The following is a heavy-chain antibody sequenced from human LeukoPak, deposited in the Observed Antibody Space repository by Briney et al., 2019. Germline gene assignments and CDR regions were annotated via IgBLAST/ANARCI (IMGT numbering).Heavy chain of an antibody. D-gene: IGHD1-26*01. CDR2: IYYGGST. J-gene: IGHJ4*02. Sequence: SETLSLTCTVSGGSISSNRHYWGWIRQPPGKGLEWIGNIYYGGSTYYNPSLKSRVTISVDTSKNQFSLKLSSVTAADTAVYYCSSGGVGNRLGYWGQGTLVTVSS. V-gene: IGHV4-39*01. CDR3: SSGGVGNRLGY. CDR1: GGSISSNRHY.